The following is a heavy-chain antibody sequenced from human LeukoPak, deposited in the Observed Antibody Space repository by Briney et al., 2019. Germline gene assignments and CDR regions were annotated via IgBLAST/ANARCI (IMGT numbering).Heavy chain of an antibody. Sequence: SVKVSCKASGGTFINYSITWVRQAPGQGPEWMGRIIPIIGMEDYAQKFQGRVTITADKSTSTAYMELSSLRSEDTAVYYCARDPTQYLRHGHFDYWGQGTLVTVSS. CDR1: GGTFINYS. CDR2: IIPIIGME. CDR3: ARDPTQYLRHGHFDY. V-gene: IGHV1-69*04. D-gene: IGHD5/OR15-5a*01. J-gene: IGHJ4*02.